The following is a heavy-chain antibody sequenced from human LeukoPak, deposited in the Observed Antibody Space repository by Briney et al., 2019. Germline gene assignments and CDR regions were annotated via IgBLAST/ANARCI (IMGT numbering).Heavy chain of an antibody. CDR3: AKEPVTSLDAEYFQH. J-gene: IGHJ1*01. D-gene: IGHD4-17*01. CDR1: GFTFDDYA. CDR2: ISGDGGST. Sequence: RPGGSLRLSCAASGFTFDDYAMHWVRQAPGKGLEWVSLISGDGGSTYYADSVKGRFTISRDNSKNSLYLQMSSLRTEDTALYYCAKEPVTSLDAEYFQHWGQGTLVTVSS. V-gene: IGHV3-43*02.